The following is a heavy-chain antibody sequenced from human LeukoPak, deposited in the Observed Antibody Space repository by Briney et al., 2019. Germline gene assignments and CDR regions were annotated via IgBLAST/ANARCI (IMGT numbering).Heavy chain of an antibody. D-gene: IGHD3-22*01. J-gene: IGHJ6*02. Sequence: GGSLRLSCAASGFTFSSYSMNWVRQAPGKGLVWVSRINSDGSSTSYADSVKGRFTISRDNAKNTLYLQMNSLRAEDTAVYYCAREEYYYDRDYYYGMDVWGQGTTVTVSS. V-gene: IGHV3-74*01. CDR3: AREEYYYDRDYYYGMDV. CDR2: INSDGSST. CDR1: GFTFSSYS.